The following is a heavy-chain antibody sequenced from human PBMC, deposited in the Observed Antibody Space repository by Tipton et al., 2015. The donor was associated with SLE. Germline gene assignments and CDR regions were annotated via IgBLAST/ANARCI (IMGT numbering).Heavy chain of an antibody. J-gene: IGHJ6*02. V-gene: IGHV4-59*11. CDR1: GGSISSHY. D-gene: IGHD3-3*01. CDR3: AVMGTYYDFWSGPARDV. Sequence: TLSLTCTVSGGSISSHYWSWIRQPPGKGLEWIGYIYYSGSTNYNPSLKSRVTISVDTSKNQFSLKLSSVTAADTAVYYCAVMGTYYDFWSGPARDVWGQGTTVTVSS. CDR2: IYYSGST.